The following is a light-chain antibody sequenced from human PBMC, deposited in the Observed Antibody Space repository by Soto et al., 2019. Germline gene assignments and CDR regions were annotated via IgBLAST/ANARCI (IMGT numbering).Light chain of an antibody. V-gene: IGLV2-23*02. Sequence: QSALTQPASVSGSPGQSITISCTGTSSDVGSYDLVSWYQQYPGKAPKFKIYEVSKRPSDISNRFSGSKSGNTASLTISGLQAEDEADYYCCSYAGSSTVSFGGGTKVTVL. CDR1: SSDVGSYDL. CDR2: EVS. CDR3: CSYAGSSTVS. J-gene: IGLJ3*02.